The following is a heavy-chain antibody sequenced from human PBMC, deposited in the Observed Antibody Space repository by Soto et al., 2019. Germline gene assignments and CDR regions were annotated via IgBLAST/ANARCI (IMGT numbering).Heavy chain of an antibody. Sequence: RSLACSVSGASLRNYYWHWVRQLPGKGLEWIGYVYTPVYTRYTSSLQRRVTISVDTSKSQFSLRLNSVTAADTAVYYCASSSGHPGAFFYSNGMDVWGQGITVTVSS. J-gene: IGHJ6*02. CDR1: GASLRNYY. D-gene: IGHD6-6*01. CDR3: ASSSGHPGAFFYSNGMDV. CDR2: VYTPVYT. V-gene: IGHV4-4*08.